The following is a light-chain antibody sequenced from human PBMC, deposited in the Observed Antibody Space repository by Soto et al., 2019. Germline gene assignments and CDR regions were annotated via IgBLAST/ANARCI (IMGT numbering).Light chain of an antibody. V-gene: IGLV1-44*01. Sequence: LAQPRSLSANPEQRVNISCSGSFSNIGDNAVNWYQQLPGAAPKRRIYLNDQRPSGVPDRFSGSKSGTSAFLAISGLQPEDEADSYCAACDDRLNAFFASGTKAPVL. CDR3: AACDDRLNAF. CDR1: FSNIGDNA. J-gene: IGLJ1*01. CDR2: LND.